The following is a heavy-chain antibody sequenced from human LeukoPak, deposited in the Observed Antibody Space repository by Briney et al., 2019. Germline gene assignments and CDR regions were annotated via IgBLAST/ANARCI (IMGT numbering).Heavy chain of an antibody. Sequence: GGSLTLSCAASGFTFSSYSMNWVRQAPGQGLGWDSYTSSSSSTIYYADSVKGRFTITSDNAKNSLYLQMNSLRAEDTAVYYCARVISSTSRVVDYWGQGTLVTVSS. D-gene: IGHD2-2*01. V-gene: IGHV3-48*01. CDR3: ARVISSTSRVVDY. CDR1: GFTFSSYS. J-gene: IGHJ4*02. CDR2: TSSSSSTI.